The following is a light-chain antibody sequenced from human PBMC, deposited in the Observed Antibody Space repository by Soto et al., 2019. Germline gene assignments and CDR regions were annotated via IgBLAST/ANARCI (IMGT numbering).Light chain of an antibody. CDR2: DNN. J-gene: IGLJ2*01. V-gene: IGLV1-51*01. CDR1: SSNIGNNY. CDR3: ATWDGSLPGEV. Sequence: QSVLTQSPSVSAAPGQKVTICCSGSSSNIGNNYVSWYQQLPGTAPKLLIYDNNKRPSGIPDRFSGSKSGTSGTLDITGLQTGDEADYYCATWDGSLPGEVFGGGTQLTVL.